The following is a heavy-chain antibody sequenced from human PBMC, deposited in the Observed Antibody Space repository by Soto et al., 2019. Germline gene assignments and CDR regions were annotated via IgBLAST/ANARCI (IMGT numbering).Heavy chain of an antibody. Sequence: QVQLVQSGAEVKKPGASVNVSCKASGYTFTNYGLSWVRQAPGQGLEWLGWISAYNGNANYAQKLQGRVTMTTDTSTSTAYMELRSLRSDDTAVYYCARDRAYVGYLRGYGVDVWGQGTTVTVSS. CDR3: ARDRAYVGYLRGYGVDV. V-gene: IGHV1-18*04. CDR2: ISAYNGNA. D-gene: IGHD2-21*01. CDR1: GYTFTNYG. J-gene: IGHJ6*02.